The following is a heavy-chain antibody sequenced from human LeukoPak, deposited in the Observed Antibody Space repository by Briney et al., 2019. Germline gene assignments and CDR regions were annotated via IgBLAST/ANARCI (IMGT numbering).Heavy chain of an antibody. CDR2: ISGSGGST. CDR1: GFTFSSFG. Sequence: GGSLRLSCAASGFTFSSFGMTWVRQAPGKGLEWVSAISGSGGSTYYADSVKGRFTISRDNSKNTLYLQMNSPRAEDTAVYYCAKDLEFCGGDCYPDAFDIWGQGTMVTVSS. D-gene: IGHD2-21*02. V-gene: IGHV3-23*01. J-gene: IGHJ3*02. CDR3: AKDLEFCGGDCYPDAFDI.